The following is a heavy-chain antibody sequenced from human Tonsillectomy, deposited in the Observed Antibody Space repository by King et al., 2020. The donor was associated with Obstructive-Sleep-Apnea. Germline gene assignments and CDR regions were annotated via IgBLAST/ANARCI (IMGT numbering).Heavy chain of an antibody. J-gene: IGHJ4*01. V-gene: IGHV4-39*06. CDR3: ARSRGPKQWLPPDY. D-gene: IGHD6-19*01. Sequence: RLQLQESGPGLVKPSETLSLTCSVSGGSISSSTYYLGWIRQTPRKGLEWIGNIYYSGSTYYNPSLKSRVTISVDTSKNQFSLKLSSVTAADTAVYYCARSRGPKQWLPPDYWGQGTLVTVSS. CDR2: IYYSGST. CDR1: GGSISSSTYY.